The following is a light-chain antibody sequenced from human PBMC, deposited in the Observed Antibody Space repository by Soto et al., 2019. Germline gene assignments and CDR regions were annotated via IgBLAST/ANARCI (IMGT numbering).Light chain of an antibody. CDR2: TAS. J-gene: IGKJ4*01. CDR3: QQLNSYPLT. V-gene: IGKV1-9*01. CDR1: QGITSF. Sequence: DIQLTQSPSFLSASVGDRVSITCRASQGITSFLAWYQQIPGKAPKLLIYTASTLQSGVPPRFSGSGSGTEFPLTTSSLQPEDFGTYYCQQLNSYPLTSGGGTRVAI.